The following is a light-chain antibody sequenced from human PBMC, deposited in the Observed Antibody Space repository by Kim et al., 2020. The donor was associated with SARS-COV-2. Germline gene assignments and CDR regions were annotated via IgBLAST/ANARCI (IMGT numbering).Light chain of an antibody. Sequence: VGDRVTITCQASQDICNYLSWYQQKQGEAPQLLIYDASNLEGGVPSRFSGSGSGTDFTFTIRSLQPEDIATYYCQQYYNPPITFGQGTRLEIK. J-gene: IGKJ5*01. CDR3: QQYYNPPIT. CDR1: QDICNY. CDR2: DAS. V-gene: IGKV1-33*01.